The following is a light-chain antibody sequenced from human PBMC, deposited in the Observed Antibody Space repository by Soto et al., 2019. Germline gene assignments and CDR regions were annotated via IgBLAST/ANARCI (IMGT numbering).Light chain of an antibody. V-gene: IGKV3-15*01. CDR3: QQRAGSST. Sequence: EIVMTQSPATLSVSPGERATLSCRASQSVSNNVAWYQQKPGQAPRVVIYAASMRATGIPARFSGRGSGTEFTLTISSLQSEDFALYYCQQRAGSSTFGQGTRLEIK. J-gene: IGKJ5*01. CDR1: QSVSNN. CDR2: AAS.